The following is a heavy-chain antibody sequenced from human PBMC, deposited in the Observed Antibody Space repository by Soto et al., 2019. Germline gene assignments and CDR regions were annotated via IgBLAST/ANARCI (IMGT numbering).Heavy chain of an antibody. Sequence: EVQLVESGGGLVQPGGSLRLSCAASGFTVSSNYMSWVRQAPGKGLEWVSVIYSGGSTYYADSVKGRFTISRHNSKNTLYLQMNSLRAEDTAVYYCARVSTGYSSGPYNWFDPWGQGTLVTVSS. D-gene: IGHD6-19*01. CDR3: ARVSTGYSSGPYNWFDP. V-gene: IGHV3-53*04. CDR1: GFTVSSNY. CDR2: IYSGGST. J-gene: IGHJ5*02.